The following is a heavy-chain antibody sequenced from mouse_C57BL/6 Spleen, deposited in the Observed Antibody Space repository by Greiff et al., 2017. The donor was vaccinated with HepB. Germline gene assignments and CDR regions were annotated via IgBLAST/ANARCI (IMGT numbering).Heavy chain of an antibody. V-gene: IGHV5-4*03. D-gene: IGHD2-1*01. CDR3: ARNGNSFDY. CDR2: ISDGGSYT. Sequence: EVKLEESGGGLVKPGGSLKLSCAASGFTFSSYAMSWVRQTPEKRLEWVATISDGGSYTYYPDNVKGRFTISRDNAKNNLYLQMSHLKSEDTAMYYCARNGNSFDYWGQGTTLTVSS. J-gene: IGHJ2*01. CDR1: GFTFSSYA.